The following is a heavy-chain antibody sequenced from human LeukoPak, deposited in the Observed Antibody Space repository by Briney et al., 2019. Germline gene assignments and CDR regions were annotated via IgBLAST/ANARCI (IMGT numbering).Heavy chain of an antibody. Sequence: PGGSLRLSCAASGFTFSSYAMHWVRQAPGKGLEWVAVISYDGSNKYYADSVKGRFTISRDNSKSTLYLQMNSLRVEDTAVYYCAKDRGYWGQGTLVTVSS. CDR2: ISYDGSNK. CDR3: AKDRGY. V-gene: IGHV3-30*07. J-gene: IGHJ4*02. CDR1: GFTFSSYA.